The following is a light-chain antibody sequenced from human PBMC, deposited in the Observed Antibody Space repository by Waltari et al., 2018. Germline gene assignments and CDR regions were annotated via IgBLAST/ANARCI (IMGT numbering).Light chain of an antibody. CDR2: DVF. Sequence: QSALTQPPSASGSAGQSVTIACTGAFTYVSLYQKHPGKAPKLLIYDVFKRPSGVTDRFSGSQSGDTATLTVSWVQSEDEAVYYCSSYAATNNLRNVFGTGTRLTVL. CDR3: SSYAATNNLRNV. V-gene: IGLV2-8*01. J-gene: IGLJ1*01. CDR1: AFTY.